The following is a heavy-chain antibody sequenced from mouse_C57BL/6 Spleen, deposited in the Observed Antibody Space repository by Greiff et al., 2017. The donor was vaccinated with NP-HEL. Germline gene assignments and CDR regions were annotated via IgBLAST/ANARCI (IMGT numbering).Heavy chain of an antibody. Sequence: EVMLVESGGGLVKPGGSLKLSCAASGFTFSDYGMHWVRQAPEKGLEWVAYISSGSSTIYYADTVKGRFTISRDNAKNTLFLQMTSLRSEDTAMYYCARPYYGSSYNWYFDVWGTGTTVTVSS. D-gene: IGHD1-1*01. CDR1: GFTFSDYG. V-gene: IGHV5-17*01. J-gene: IGHJ1*03. CDR2: ISSGSSTI. CDR3: ARPYYGSSYNWYFDV.